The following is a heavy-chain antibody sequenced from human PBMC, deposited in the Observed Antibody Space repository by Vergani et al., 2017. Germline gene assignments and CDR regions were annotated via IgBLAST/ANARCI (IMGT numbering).Heavy chain of an antibody. Sequence: QVQLVQSGAEVKKPGASVKVSCKASGYTFTGYYMHWVRQAPGQGLEWMGWINPNSGGTNYAQKFQGRVTMTRDTSISTAYMELCRLRSDDTAVYYCARGAYCGGDCYSPIDYWGQGTLVTVSS. CDR2: INPNSGGT. V-gene: IGHV1-2*02. J-gene: IGHJ4*02. D-gene: IGHD2-21*01. CDR3: ARGAYCGGDCYSPIDY. CDR1: GYTFTGYY.